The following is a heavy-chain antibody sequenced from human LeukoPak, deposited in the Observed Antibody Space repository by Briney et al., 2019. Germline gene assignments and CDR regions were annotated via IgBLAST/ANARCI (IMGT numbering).Heavy chain of an antibody. CDR1: GGSISSSSYY. V-gene: IGHV4-39*01. CDR3: ARHVGSSWYQWIDY. CDR2: IYYGGST. D-gene: IGHD6-13*01. Sequence: SETLSLTCTVSGGSISSSSYYWGWIRQPPGKGLDWIGSIYYGGSTYQNPSLKSRVTMSVDTSKNQFSLELTSVTAADTAVYFCARHVGSSWYQWIDYWGQGTLVTVSS. J-gene: IGHJ4*02.